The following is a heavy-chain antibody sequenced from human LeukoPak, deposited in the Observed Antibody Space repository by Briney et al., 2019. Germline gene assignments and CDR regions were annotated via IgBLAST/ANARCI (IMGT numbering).Heavy chain of an antibody. Sequence: ASVKVSCKASGYTFTGYYMHWVRQAPGQGLEWMGRINPNSGGTNYAQKLQGRVTMTRDTSISTAYMELSRLRSDDTAMYYCARDRDYYGSGSYYNVVDYWGQGTLVTVSS. CDR3: ARDRDYYGSGSYYNVVDY. V-gene: IGHV1-2*06. J-gene: IGHJ4*02. CDR2: INPNSGGT. CDR1: GYTFTGYY. D-gene: IGHD3-10*01.